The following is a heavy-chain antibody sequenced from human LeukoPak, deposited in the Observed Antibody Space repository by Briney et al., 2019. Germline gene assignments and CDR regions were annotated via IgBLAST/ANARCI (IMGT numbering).Heavy chain of an antibody. CDR2: IYYSGST. J-gene: IGHJ6*03. CDR3: ARVPEGSYYMDV. V-gene: IGHV4-39*07. CDR1: GGSISSSSYY. Sequence: PSETLSLTCTVSGGSISSSSYYWGWIRQPPGKGLEWIGSIYYSGSTNYNPSLKSRVTMSVDTSKNQFSLKLSSVTAADTAVYYCARVPEGSYYMDVWGKGTTVTISS.